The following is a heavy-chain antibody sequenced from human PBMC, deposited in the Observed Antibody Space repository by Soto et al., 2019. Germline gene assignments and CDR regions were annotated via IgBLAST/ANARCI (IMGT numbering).Heavy chain of an antibody. J-gene: IGHJ5*02. D-gene: IGHD2-15*01. CDR2: IFSNDER. Sequence: QVTLKESGPVLVKPTETLTLTCTVSGFSLSNAGMGVSWIRQPPGKALEWLAHIFSNDERRFSTSLKNRLTISKDTFNSQVVLIMTNMGHLDTATYYCAQTEDGGRSRTPAGWFDAWGQATLVTVSS. V-gene: IGHV2-26*01. CDR1: GFSLSNAGMG. CDR3: AQTEDGGRSRTPAGWFDA.